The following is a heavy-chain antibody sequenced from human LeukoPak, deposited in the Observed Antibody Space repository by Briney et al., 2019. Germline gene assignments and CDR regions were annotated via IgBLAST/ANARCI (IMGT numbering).Heavy chain of an antibody. D-gene: IGHD6-13*01. V-gene: IGHV4-59*01. J-gene: IGHJ2*01. CDR2: IYYSGST. CDR1: GGSISSYY. CDR3: ARVVAAAHPWGYFDL. Sequence: SETLSLTCTVSGGSISSYYWSWIRQPPGKGLEWIGYIYYSGSTNYNPSLKSRVTISVDTSKNQFSLKLSSVTAADTAVYYCARVVAAAHPWGYFDLWGRGTLVTVSS.